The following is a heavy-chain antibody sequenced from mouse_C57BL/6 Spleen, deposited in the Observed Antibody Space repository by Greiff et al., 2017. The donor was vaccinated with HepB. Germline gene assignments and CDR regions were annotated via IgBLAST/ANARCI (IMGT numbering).Heavy chain of an antibody. Sequence: QVQLQQPGAELVKPGASVKMSCKASGYTFTSYWITWVKQRPGQGLEWIGDIYPGSGSTNYNEKFKSKATLTVDTSSSTAYMQLSSLTSEDSAVYYCARRMVTTVVEEDYFDYWGQGTTLTVSS. CDR2: IYPGSGST. D-gene: IGHD1-1*01. V-gene: IGHV1-55*01. CDR3: ARRMVTTVVEEDYFDY. CDR1: GYTFTSYW. J-gene: IGHJ2*01.